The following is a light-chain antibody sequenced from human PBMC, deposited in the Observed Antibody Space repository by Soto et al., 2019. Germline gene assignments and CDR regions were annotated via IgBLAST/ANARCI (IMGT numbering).Light chain of an antibody. CDR3: QQYDSSPPIT. Sequence: EIVMTQSPATLSVSPGERATLSCRASQSVISTYLAWYQQKPGQAPRLLIYGASSRATSIPDRFSGSGSGTDFTLTISGLEPEDFAVYYCQQYDSSPPITFGQGTRLEI. CDR2: GAS. J-gene: IGKJ5*01. V-gene: IGKV3-20*01. CDR1: QSVISTY.